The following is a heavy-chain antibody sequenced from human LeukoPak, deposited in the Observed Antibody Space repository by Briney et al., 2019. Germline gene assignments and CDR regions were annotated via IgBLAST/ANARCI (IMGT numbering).Heavy chain of an antibody. V-gene: IGHV3-48*03. CDR1: GFPFSSYE. Sequence: SGGSLRLSCAASGFPFSSYEMHWLRQAPGKGPEWVAHISGSSGNILYSDAVRGRFSVSRDNANNVLYLQMSSLRVEDTAVYYCAREKIPALVFDPWGQGTLVAVSP. CDR3: AREKIPALVFDP. J-gene: IGHJ5*02. CDR2: ISGSSGNI. D-gene: IGHD6-13*01.